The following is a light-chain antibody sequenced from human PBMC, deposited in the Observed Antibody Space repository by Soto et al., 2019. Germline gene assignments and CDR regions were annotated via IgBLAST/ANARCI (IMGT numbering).Light chain of an antibody. CDR1: QSVSSK. CDR2: GAS. Sequence: EIVMTQSPATLSVSPGEGATLSCRASQSVSSKLAWYQQKPGQAPRLLIYGASTRATGIPARFSGSGSGTEITLIIRSLASEDSEVYSCQQYNRSLWTFGQGTKVDIK. V-gene: IGKV3-15*01. J-gene: IGKJ1*01. CDR3: QQYNRSLWT.